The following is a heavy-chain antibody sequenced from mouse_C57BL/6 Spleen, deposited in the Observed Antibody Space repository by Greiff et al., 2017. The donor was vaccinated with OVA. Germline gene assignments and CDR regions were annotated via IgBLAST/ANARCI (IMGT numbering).Heavy chain of an antibody. CDR1: GYSITSGYY. CDR2: ISYDGSN. V-gene: IGHV3-6*01. CDR3: ATAPYFDY. Sequence: EVKLQESGPGLVKPSQSLSLTCSVTGYSITSGYYWNWIRQFPGNKLEWMGYISYDGSNNYNPSLKNRISITRDTSKNQFFLKLNSVTTEDTATYYCATAPYFDYWGQGTTLTVSS. J-gene: IGHJ2*01.